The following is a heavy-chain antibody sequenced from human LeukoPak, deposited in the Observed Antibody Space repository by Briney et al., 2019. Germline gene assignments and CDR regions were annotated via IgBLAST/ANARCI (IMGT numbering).Heavy chain of an antibody. D-gene: IGHD6-19*01. CDR1: GFTFSNDA. CDR3: ANSGWYDRFDN. J-gene: IGHJ4*02. V-gene: IGHV3-23*01. CDR2: IRANGANT. Sequence: GGSLRLSCAASGFTFSNDAMSWVRQAPGKGLEWVSAIRANGANTYYADSVKGRFTISRDNSKNTLSLQMNSLRAEDTAVYYCANSGWYDRFDNWGQGTLVTVSS.